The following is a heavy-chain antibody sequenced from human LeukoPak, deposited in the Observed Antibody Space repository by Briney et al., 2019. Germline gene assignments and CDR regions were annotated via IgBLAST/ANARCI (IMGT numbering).Heavy chain of an antibody. V-gene: IGHV4-59*01. J-gene: IGHJ3*02. Sequence: PSETLFLTCTVSGGSISSYYWSWIRQPPGKGLEWIGYIYYSGSTNYNPSLKSRVTISVDTSKNQFSLKLSSVTAADTAVYYCARDGGYTGAHAFDIWGQGTMVTVSS. CDR1: GGSISSYY. D-gene: IGHD2-15*01. CDR3: ARDGGYTGAHAFDI. CDR2: IYYSGST.